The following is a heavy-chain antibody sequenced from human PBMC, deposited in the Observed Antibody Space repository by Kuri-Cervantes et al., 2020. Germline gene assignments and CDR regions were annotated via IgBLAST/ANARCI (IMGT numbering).Heavy chain of an antibody. D-gene: IGHD1-26*01. V-gene: IGHV3-21*01. CDR3: ARDKGNSGSYFGNYYYYGMDV. CDR2: ISSSSSYI. Sequence: GGSLRLSCAAPGFTFSSYSMNWVRQAPGKGLEWVSSISSSSSYIYYADSVKGRFTISRDNAKNSLYLQMNSLRAEDTAVYYCARDKGNSGSYFGNYYYYGMDVWGQGTTVTVSS. J-gene: IGHJ6*02. CDR1: GFTFSSYS.